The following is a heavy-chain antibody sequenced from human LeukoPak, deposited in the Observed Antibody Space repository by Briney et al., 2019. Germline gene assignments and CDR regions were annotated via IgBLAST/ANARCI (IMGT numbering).Heavy chain of an antibody. J-gene: IGHJ4*02. CDR2: INPDSGGT. Sequence: GASVKVSCKASGYTFTDYYMHWVRQAPGQGLEWMGWINPDSGGTNYAQNFQGRVTMTRDTSISTAYMELSRLRSDDTAVYYCARPYGSGSYLNWGQGTLVTVSS. D-gene: IGHD3-10*01. V-gene: IGHV1-2*02. CDR1: GYTFTDYY. CDR3: ARPYGSGSYLN.